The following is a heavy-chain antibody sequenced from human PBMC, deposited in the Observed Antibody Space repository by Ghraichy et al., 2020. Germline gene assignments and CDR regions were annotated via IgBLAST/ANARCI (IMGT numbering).Heavy chain of an antibody. CDR3: AKDIRYCSSTSCSPLDYYYYGMDV. Sequence: LSLTCAASGFTFSSYGMHWVRQAPGKGLEWVAVISYDGSNKYYADSVKGRFTISRDNSKNTLYLQMNSLGAEDTAVYYCAKDIRYCSSTSCSPLDYYYYGMDVWGQGTTITVSS. D-gene: IGHD2-2*01. V-gene: IGHV3-30*18. CDR2: ISYDGSNK. J-gene: IGHJ6*02. CDR1: GFTFSSYG.